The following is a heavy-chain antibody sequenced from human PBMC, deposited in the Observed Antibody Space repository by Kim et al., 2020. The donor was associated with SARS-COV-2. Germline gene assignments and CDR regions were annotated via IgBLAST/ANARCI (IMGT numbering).Heavy chain of an antibody. CDR3: ARVIPGFYARFDN. Sequence: SETLSLTCTVSGDSVSSNNWWSWVRQPPGKTLEWIGEVFHSGWIGEVFHSGNTVYSPSLKSRVTMSLDKSKNQVSLTLNSVTAADTAVYYCARVIPGFYARFDNWGQGTLVTVSS. CDR1: GDSVSSNNW. CDR2: VFHSGNT. V-gene: IGHV4-4*02. J-gene: IGHJ4*02. D-gene: IGHD2-21*01.